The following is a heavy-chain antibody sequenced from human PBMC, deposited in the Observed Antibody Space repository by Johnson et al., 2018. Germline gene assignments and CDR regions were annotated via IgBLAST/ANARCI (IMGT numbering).Heavy chain of an antibody. CDR3: AKDLGGILECYYYYGMDV. D-gene: IGHD3-16*01. V-gene: IGHV3-43*01. CDR2: ISWDGGST. CDR1: GFTFDDYN. Sequence: VQLVESGGGVVQPGGSLRLSCAASGFTFDDYNMHWVRQAPGKGLGWVSLISWDGGSTYYAASLKGRFTISRDNRKNSLYLQMNSLRTEDTPLYSCAKDLGGILECYYYYGMDVWGQGTTVTVSS. J-gene: IGHJ6*02.